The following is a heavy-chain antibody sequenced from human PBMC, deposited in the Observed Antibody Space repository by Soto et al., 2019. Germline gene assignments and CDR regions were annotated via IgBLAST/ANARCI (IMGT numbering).Heavy chain of an antibody. CDR3: ARDKNRRITGTPHPWVY. J-gene: IGHJ4*02. Sequence: QPGWSLRLSCAASGFTFSSYTMSWVRQPPGKGLDWVSSIGGSGGSTHYADSVKGRFTISRDNSKNTLYLQMNSLRAEDTAVYYCARDKNRRITGTPHPWVYWGQGTLVTVS. V-gene: IGHV3-23*01. CDR1: GFTFSSYT. D-gene: IGHD1-20*01. CDR2: IGGSGGST.